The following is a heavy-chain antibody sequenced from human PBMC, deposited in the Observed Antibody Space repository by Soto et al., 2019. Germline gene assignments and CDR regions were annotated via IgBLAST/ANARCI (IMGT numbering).Heavy chain of an antibody. Sequence: SETLSLTCTVSGGSISSYYWSSIRQPPGKGLEWMGYMDYSGNTNYNPSLRSRVTISVDTSKNQLSLKLSSVTAAETAFYYCARGGGHFDYWGQGTLVTVSS. CDR3: ARGGGHFDY. V-gene: IGHV4-59*01. CDR2: MDYSGNT. D-gene: IGHD3-16*01. CDR1: GGSISSYY. J-gene: IGHJ4*02.